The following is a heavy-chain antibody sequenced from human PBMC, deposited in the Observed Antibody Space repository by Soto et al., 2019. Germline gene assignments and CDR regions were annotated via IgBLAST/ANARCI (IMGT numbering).Heavy chain of an antibody. CDR1: GYSFISYN. J-gene: IGHJ4*02. CDR3: ARGFGSSCFDY. D-gene: IGHD6-13*01. CDR2: ITPGNGNR. Sequence: ASVKVSCKASGYSFISYNIHWVRQAPGQRLEWMAWITPGNGNRKYSQKFQGRVTITRDTSASTAYMELSSLTSEDTAVYFCARGFGSSCFDYWGQGTPVTVSS. V-gene: IGHV1-3*01.